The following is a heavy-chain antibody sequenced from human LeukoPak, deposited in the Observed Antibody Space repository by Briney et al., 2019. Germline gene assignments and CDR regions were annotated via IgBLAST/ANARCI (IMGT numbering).Heavy chain of an antibody. Sequence: ASVKVSCKASGYTFTGYYMHWVRQAPGQGLEWMGWINPNSGGTNYAQKFQGRVTMTRDTSISTAYMELSRLRSDDTAVYYCARAYGDYGFYWYFDLWGRGTLVTVSS. D-gene: IGHD4-17*01. J-gene: IGHJ2*01. CDR2: INPNSGGT. CDR3: ARAYGDYGFYWYFDL. CDR1: GYTFTGYY. V-gene: IGHV1-2*02.